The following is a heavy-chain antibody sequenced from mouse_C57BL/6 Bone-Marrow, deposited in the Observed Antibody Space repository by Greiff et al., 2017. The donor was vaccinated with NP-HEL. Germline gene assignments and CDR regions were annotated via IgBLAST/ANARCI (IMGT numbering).Heavy chain of an antibody. Sequence: VQLKESGTVLARPGASVKMSCKTSGYTFTSYWMHWVNQRPGQGLEWIGAIYPGNSDTSYNQKFKGKAKLTAVTSASTAYMELSSLTNEDSAVYYCTNYYGSSYVYAMDYWGQGTSVTVSS. CDR3: TNYYGSSYVYAMDY. J-gene: IGHJ4*01. CDR2: IYPGNSDT. V-gene: IGHV1-5*01. D-gene: IGHD1-1*01. CDR1: GYTFTSYW.